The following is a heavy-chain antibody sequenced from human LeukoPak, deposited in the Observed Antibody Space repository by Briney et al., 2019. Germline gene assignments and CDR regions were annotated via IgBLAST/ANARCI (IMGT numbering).Heavy chain of an antibody. D-gene: IGHD6-13*01. V-gene: IGHV3-33*01. J-gene: IGHJ4*02. CDR3: ARRPRRIAAAAHHYFDY. CDR1: GFTFSSYG. CDR2: IWYDGSNK. Sequence: GGSLRLSCAASGFTFSSYGMHWVRQAPGKGLEWVAVIWYDGSNKYYADSVKGRFTISRDNSKNTLYLQMNSLRAEDTAVYYCARRPRRIAAAAHHYFDYWGQGTLVIVSS.